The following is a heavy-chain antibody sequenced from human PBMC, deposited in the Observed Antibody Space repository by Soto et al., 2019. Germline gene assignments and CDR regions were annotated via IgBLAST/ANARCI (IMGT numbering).Heavy chain of an antibody. CDR2: INYSGST. CDR1: GGSISSSSYY. V-gene: IGHV4-39*01. J-gene: IGHJ5*02. Sequence: SETLSLTCTVSGGSISSSSYYWGWIRQPPGKGLEWIGSINYSGSTNYNPSLKSRVTISVDTSKNQFSLKLSSVTAADTAVYYCARQPSDYGGNSGWFDPWGQGTLVTVSS. CDR3: ARQPSDYGGNSGWFDP. D-gene: IGHD4-17*01.